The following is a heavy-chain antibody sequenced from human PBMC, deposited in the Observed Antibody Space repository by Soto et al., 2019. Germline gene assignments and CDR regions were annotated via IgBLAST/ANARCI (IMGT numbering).Heavy chain of an antibody. V-gene: IGHV3-30*09. D-gene: IGHD3-22*01. CDR3: ARRAWDSYYAIDG. Sequence: VQLVESWGGEVQPGRSLRLSCAASGFTYTDFALHWVRQAPGKGLEWVAIISYDGSDKYYADSVKGRFAISRDKPKNTLYLEMNSLRPEDTAVYFCARRAWDSYYAIDGWGQGTTVTVFS. CDR2: ISYDGSDK. J-gene: IGHJ6*02. CDR1: GFTYTDFA.